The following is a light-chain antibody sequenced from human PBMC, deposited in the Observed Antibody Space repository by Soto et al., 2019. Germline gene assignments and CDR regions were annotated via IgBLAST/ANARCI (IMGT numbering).Light chain of an antibody. CDR1: SSDVGGSNF. Sequence: QSVLTQPASVSGSPGQSITISCTGTSSDVGGSNFVSWYQQHPGKPPKLIIYDVANRPSGVSNRFSGSKSGSTASLIISRLQSEDEADYYCVSYTSSTTYVFGTGTKLTVL. J-gene: IGLJ1*01. CDR2: DVA. V-gene: IGLV2-14*03. CDR3: VSYTSSTTYV.